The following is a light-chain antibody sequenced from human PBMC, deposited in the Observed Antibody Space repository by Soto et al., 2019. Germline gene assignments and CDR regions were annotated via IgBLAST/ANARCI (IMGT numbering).Light chain of an antibody. CDR2: AAS. V-gene: IGKV1-39*01. J-gene: IGKJ3*01. CDR3: QETYSVPFFS. Sequence: DIQLTQSPSSLSASVGDRVTITCRASESISTYLNWFQQKPGKAPRLLIYAASSLHSGVPSRFSGSGSGTDFTLTISSLQPQDFATHYCQETYSVPFFSFGPGTKVDIK. CDR1: ESISTY.